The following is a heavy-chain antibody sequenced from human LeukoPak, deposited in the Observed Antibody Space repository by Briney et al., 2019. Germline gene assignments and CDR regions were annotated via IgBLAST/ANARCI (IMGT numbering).Heavy chain of an antibody. CDR2: ISSSGNTI. V-gene: IGHV3-48*03. CDR1: GFTFSSYE. J-gene: IGHJ6*04. Sequence: PGGPLRLSCAASGFTFSSYEMNWVRQAPGKGLEWVSYISSSGNTIYYADSVKGRFTISRDNAKNSLYLQMNSLRAEDTAVYYCAELGITMIGGVWGKGTTVTISS. D-gene: IGHD3-10*02. CDR3: AELGITMIGGV.